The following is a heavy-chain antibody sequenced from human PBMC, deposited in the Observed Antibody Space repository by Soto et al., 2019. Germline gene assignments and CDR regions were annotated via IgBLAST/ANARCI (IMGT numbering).Heavy chain of an antibody. CDR3: AHRPSYCSGGSCDSGFDY. V-gene: IGHV2-5*02. J-gene: IGHJ4*02. D-gene: IGHD2-15*01. CDR1: GFSLSTSGVG. Sequence: QITLKESGPTLVKPTQTLTLTCTFSGFSLSTSGVGVGWIRQPPGKALEWLALIYWDDDKRYSPSLKSRLTRPKDTSKNQWVLTRTNMDPVDTATYYCAHRPSYCSGGSCDSGFDYWGQGTLVTVSS. CDR2: IYWDDDK.